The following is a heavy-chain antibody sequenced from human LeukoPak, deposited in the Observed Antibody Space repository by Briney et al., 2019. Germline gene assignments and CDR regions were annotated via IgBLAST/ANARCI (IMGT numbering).Heavy chain of an antibody. D-gene: IGHD5-24*01. V-gene: IGHV4-39*07. J-gene: IGHJ4*02. Sequence: PSETLSLTCTVSGGSMSSSSYYWGWIRQPPGKGLEWIGSIYYSGSTYYNPSLKSRVTISVDTSKNQFSLRLSSVTAADTAVYYCARVGNNWPLRPLDYWGQGTLVTVSS. CDR2: IYYSGST. CDR1: GGSMSSSSYY. CDR3: ARVGNNWPLRPLDY.